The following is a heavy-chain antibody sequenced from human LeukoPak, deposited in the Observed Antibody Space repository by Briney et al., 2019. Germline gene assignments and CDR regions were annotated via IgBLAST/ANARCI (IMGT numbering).Heavy chain of an antibody. J-gene: IGHJ5*02. Sequence: ASVKLSCKASGYTFTSYGITRGRQATGHGLKWRGWLNPNSGNTGYAQKFQGRVTMTRNTSISTAYMEQRSLISEDTAVDYCAGGDYDFWSGTTYNWFDPWGQGTLVTVSS. CDR2: LNPNSGNT. CDR1: GYTFTSYG. V-gene: IGHV1-8*02. CDR3: AGGDYDFWSGTTYNWFDP. D-gene: IGHD3-3*01.